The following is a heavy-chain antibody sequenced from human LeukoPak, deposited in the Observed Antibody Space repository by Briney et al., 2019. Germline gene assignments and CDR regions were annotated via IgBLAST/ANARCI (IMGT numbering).Heavy chain of an antibody. Sequence: SGPTLVNPTQTLTLTCTFSGFSLSTSGVGVGWIRQPPGKALEWLALIYWDDDKRYSPSLKSRLTITKDTSKNQVVLTMTNMDPVDKTTYYLGHSISIFWGVYNGNRFGPWGQGNLGNGS. D-gene: IGHD3-3*01. CDR2: IYWDDDK. CDR3: GHSISIFWGVYNGNRFGP. CDR1: GFSLSTSGVG. J-gene: IGHJ5*01. V-gene: IGHV2-5*02.